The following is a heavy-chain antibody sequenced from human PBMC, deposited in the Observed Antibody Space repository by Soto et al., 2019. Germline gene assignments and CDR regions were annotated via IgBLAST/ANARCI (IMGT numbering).Heavy chain of an antibody. D-gene: IGHD3-22*01. CDR3: AKETKGSYDSSGYYGMDV. V-gene: IGHV3-43*02. CDR1: GFTFDDYA. Sequence: GGSLRLSCADSGFTFDDYAMHWVRQAPGKGLEWVSLISGDGGSTYYADSVKGRFTISRDNSKNSLYLQMNSLRTEDTALYYCAKETKGSYDSSGYYGMDVWGQGTTVTVSS. J-gene: IGHJ6*02. CDR2: ISGDGGST.